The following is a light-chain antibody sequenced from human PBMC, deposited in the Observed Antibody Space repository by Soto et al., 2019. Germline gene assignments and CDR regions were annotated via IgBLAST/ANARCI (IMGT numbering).Light chain of an antibody. Sequence: QSALTQPPPASGSPGQSVTISCTGTNSDVGGYNYVSWYQQYPGTAPKVLIYEVTKRPSGVSDRFSGSKSGNTASLTVSGLQGEDEAEYWCSSYAGGNSYVFGTGTKLTVL. CDR3: SSYAGGNSYV. V-gene: IGLV2-8*01. CDR1: NSDVGGYNY. CDR2: EVT. J-gene: IGLJ1*01.